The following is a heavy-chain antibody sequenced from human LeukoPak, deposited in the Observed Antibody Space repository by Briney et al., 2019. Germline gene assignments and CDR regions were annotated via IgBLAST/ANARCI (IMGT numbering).Heavy chain of an antibody. J-gene: IGHJ4*02. CDR3: ARDRVPGIAVAVLDY. V-gene: IGHV3-74*01. CDR1: GFTFSSYW. CDR2: IHSDGSST. D-gene: IGHD6-19*01. Sequence: PGGSLRLSCAASGFTFSSYWMHWVRQAPGKGLVWVSRIHSDGSSTSYADSVRGRFTISRDDAKSTLYLQMNSLRAEDTAVYYCARDRVPGIAVAVLDYWGQGTLVTVSS.